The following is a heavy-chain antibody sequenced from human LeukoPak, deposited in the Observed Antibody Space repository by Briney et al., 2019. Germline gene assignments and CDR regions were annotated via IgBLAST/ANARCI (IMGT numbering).Heavy chain of an antibody. D-gene: IGHD1-26*01. CDR3: ARAKRDGMSDAFDI. Sequence: SETLSLTCTVSGGSISSSSYYWGWIRQPPGKGLEWIGSVFHSGNTYYNPSLKCRVTISVDTSKNQFSLKLNSVTAADTAVYYCARAKRDGMSDAFDIWGQGTTVTVSS. CDR1: GGSISSSSYY. CDR2: VFHSGNT. J-gene: IGHJ3*02. V-gene: IGHV4-39*07.